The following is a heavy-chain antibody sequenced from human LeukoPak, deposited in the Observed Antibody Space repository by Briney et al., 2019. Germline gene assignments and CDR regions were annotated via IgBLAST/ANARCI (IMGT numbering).Heavy chain of an antibody. V-gene: IGHV3-72*01. D-gene: IGHD2-21*02. CDR1: GFTFSDHY. Sequence: PGGSLRLSCAASGFTFSDHYMDWVRQAPGKGLEWVGRTRNKANSYTTEYAASVKGRFTISRDDSKNSLYLQMNSLKTENTAVYYCARVMTTLDYYGMDVWGQGTTVTVSS. CDR2: TRNKANSYTT. CDR3: ARVMTTLDYYGMDV. J-gene: IGHJ6*02.